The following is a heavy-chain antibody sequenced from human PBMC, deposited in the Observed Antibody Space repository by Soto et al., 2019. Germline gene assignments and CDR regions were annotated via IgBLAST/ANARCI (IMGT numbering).Heavy chain of an antibody. Sequence: EVELLESGGDLVEPGRSLRLSCIASGFTFSYYSMAWFRQATGKGLEWVCFIRRTMSGATTENAASVQGSFIISRDDSRNILYLQMSRLKTEDTAVYYCAREHGGITSIRGDVDYWGQGTLVTVSS. V-gene: IGHV3-49*03. CDR2: IRRTMSGATT. D-gene: IGHD3-10*01. CDR3: AREHGGITSIRGDVDY. J-gene: IGHJ4*02. CDR1: GFTFSYYS.